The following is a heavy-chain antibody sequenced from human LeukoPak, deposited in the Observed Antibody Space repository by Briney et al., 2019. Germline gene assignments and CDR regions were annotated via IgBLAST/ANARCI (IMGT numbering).Heavy chain of an antibody. CDR2: IIPILGIA. CDR1: GGTFSSYA. V-gene: IGHV1-69*04. D-gene: IGHD3-22*01. CDR3: AADYYDSSGYYPPFDY. Sequence: ASVTVSCKASGGTFSSYAISWVRQAPGQGLEWMGRIIPILGIANYAQKFQGRVTITADKSTSTAYMELSSLRSEDTAVYYCAADYYDSSGYYPPFDYWGQGTLVTVSS. J-gene: IGHJ4*02.